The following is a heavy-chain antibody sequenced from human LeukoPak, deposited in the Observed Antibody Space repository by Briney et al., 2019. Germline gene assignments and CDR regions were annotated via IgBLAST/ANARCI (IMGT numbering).Heavy chain of an antibody. Sequence: GGSLRLSCAASGIIFSSYSMNWVRQAPGKGLEWVSSISTSSGHIYYADSVKGRFTISRDNAKNSLYLQMNSLRAEDTAVYYCAPDTIFGAYWGQGTLVTVSS. CDR1: GIIFSSYS. D-gene: IGHD3-3*01. V-gene: IGHV3-21*01. J-gene: IGHJ4*02. CDR2: ISTSSGHI. CDR3: APDTIFGAY.